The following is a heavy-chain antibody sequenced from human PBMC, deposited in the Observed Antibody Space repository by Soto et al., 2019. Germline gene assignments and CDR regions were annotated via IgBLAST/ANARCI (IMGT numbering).Heavy chain of an antibody. Sequence: PGGSLRLSCPASVFTFSSYSMNWVRQAPGKGLEWVSSISSSSSYIYYADSVKGRFTISRDNAKNSLYLQMSSLRAEDTAVYYCALSAGYCSSTSCYTGPFDYWGQGTLVTVS. CDR3: ALSAGYCSSTSCYTGPFDY. D-gene: IGHD2-2*02. CDR1: VFTFSSYS. V-gene: IGHV3-21*01. CDR2: ISSSSSYI. J-gene: IGHJ4*02.